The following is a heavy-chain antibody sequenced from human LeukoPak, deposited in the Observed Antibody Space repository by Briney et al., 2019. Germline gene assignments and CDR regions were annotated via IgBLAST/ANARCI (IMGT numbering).Heavy chain of an antibody. CDR1: GFTFSDYH. CDR2: ISSSGSTI. J-gene: IGHJ4*02. V-gene: IGHV3-11*01. CDR3: ARDSRDGYKPDY. D-gene: IGHD5-12*01. Sequence: GGSLRLSCAASGFTFSDYHMSWIRQAPGKGLEWVSYISSSGSTIYYADSVKGRFTISRDNAKNSLYLQMNSLRAEDTAVYYCARDSRDGYKPDYWGQGTLVTVSS.